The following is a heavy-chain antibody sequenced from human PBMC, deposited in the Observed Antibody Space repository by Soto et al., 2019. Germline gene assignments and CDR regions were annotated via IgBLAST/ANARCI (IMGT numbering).Heavy chain of an antibody. CDR3: ASFYCSSTSCEGDFGY. CDR1: GYSFTSYW. J-gene: IGHJ4*02. D-gene: IGHD2-2*01. CDR2: IDPSDSYT. Sequence: GESLKISCKGSGYSFTSYWISWVRQMPGKGLEWMGRIDPSDSYTNYSPSFQGHVTISADKSISTAYLQWSSLKASDTAMYYCASFYCSSTSCEGDFGYWGQGTLVTVSS. V-gene: IGHV5-10-1*01.